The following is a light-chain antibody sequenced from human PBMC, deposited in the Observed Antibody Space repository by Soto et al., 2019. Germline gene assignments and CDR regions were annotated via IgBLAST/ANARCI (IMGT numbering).Light chain of an antibody. V-gene: IGKV3-15*01. CDR1: QSVSST. CDR3: QQYNNWPPGT. CDR2: GAS. Sequence: EIGMTHSPATLSVSPGERATLSCRASQSVSSTLAWYQQKPGQAPRLLIYGASTRATGIPARFSGSGSGTEFTLTISSLQSEDFAVYYCQQYNNWPPGTLGQGTKVDIK. J-gene: IGKJ1*01.